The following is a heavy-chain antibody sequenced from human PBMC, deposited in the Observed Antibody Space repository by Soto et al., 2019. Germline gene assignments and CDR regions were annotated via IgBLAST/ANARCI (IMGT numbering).Heavy chain of an antibody. D-gene: IGHD3-22*01. J-gene: IGHJ1*01. Sequence: QVQLQESGPGLVKPSQTLSLTCTVSGGSISSGAYYWSWIRQHPGKGLEWIGYIYYSGSTYYNPSPKRRVTISVDTSKNPSSLKLSSVTAADTAVYYCAIYDSSGSRGFQHWGQGTLVTVSS. CDR2: IYYSGST. CDR1: GGSISSGAYY. V-gene: IGHV4-31*03. CDR3: AIYDSSGSRGFQH.